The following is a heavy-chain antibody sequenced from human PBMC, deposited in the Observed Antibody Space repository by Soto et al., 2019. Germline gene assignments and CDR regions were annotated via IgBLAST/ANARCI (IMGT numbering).Heavy chain of an antibody. CDR2: MNPNSGNT. Sequence: AAVKVSCKASGYTFTSYDINWVRQATGQGLEWMGWMNPNSGNTGYAQKFQGRVTMTRNTSISTAYMELSSLRSEDTAVYYCARGLAGDYYYYYGMDVWGQGNTVTVSS. J-gene: IGHJ6*02. D-gene: IGHD3-10*01. CDR3: ARGLAGDYYYYYGMDV. CDR1: GYTFTSYD. V-gene: IGHV1-8*01.